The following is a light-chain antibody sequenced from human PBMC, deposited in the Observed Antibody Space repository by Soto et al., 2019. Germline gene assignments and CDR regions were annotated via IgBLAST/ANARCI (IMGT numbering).Light chain of an antibody. Sequence: EIVLTQSPGTLSLSPGERLTRSCRASQSVSSSFLAWYQQKPGQAPRLLIYDASTRATGIPDRFSGSGSGTDFTLTISSLEPEDFAVYYCQQYGRSPRTFGQGTKVEIK. CDR3: QQYGRSPRT. CDR2: DAS. V-gene: IGKV3-20*01. J-gene: IGKJ1*01. CDR1: QSVSSSF.